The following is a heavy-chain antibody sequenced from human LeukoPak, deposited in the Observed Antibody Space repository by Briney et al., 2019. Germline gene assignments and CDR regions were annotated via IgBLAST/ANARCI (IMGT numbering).Heavy chain of an antibody. V-gene: IGHV3-30-3*01. CDR1: GFTFSRYT. Sequence: GGSLRLSCAASGFTFSRYTMDWVRQAPGKGLERVAVISSHGGNKHYADSVKGRFTISRDNSKNTLDLQMNSLRPDDTAVYYCVSGSSGWSFDYWGQGTLVTVSS. CDR2: ISSHGGNK. J-gene: IGHJ4*02. CDR3: VSGSSGWSFDY. D-gene: IGHD6-19*01.